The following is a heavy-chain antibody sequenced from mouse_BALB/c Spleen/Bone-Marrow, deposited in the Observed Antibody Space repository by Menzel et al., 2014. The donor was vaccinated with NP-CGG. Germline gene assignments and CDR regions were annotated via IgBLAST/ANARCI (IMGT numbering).Heavy chain of an antibody. Sequence: DVKLVESGGGLVQPGGSLKLSCAASGFTFSSYTMSWVRQTPEKRLDWVAYISNGGGSPYYPDTVKGRFTISRDNAKNTLYLQMSGLKSEDTAMYYCARGNVFAYWGQGTLVTVSA. CDR2: ISNGGGSP. CDR3: ARGNVFAY. V-gene: IGHV5-12-2*01. CDR1: GFTFSSYT. J-gene: IGHJ3*01.